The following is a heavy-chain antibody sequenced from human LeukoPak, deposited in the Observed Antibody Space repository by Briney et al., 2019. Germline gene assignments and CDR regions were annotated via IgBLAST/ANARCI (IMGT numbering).Heavy chain of an antibody. CDR1: GFTFSSYG. V-gene: IGHV3-30*18. J-gene: IGHJ4*02. Sequence: GGSLRLSCAASGFTFSSYGMHWVRQAPGKGLEWVAVISYDGSNKYYADSVKGRFTISRDNSKNTLYLQMNSLRAEDTAVYYCAKDLSEQWLVGFDYWGQGTLVTVSS. D-gene: IGHD6-19*01. CDR2: ISYDGSNK. CDR3: AKDLSEQWLVGFDY.